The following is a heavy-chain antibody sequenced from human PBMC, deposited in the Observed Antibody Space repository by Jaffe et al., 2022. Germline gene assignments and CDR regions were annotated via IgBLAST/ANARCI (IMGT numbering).Heavy chain of an antibody. Sequence: QVQLVESGGGVVQPGGSLRLSCAASGFTFSSYGMHWVRQAPGKGLEWVAFIRYDGSNKYYADSVKGRFTISRDNSKNTLYLQMNSLRAEDTAVYYCAKVMITTVTNDAFDIWGQGTMVTVSS. CDR3: AKVMITTVTNDAFDI. CDR1: GFTFSSYG. V-gene: IGHV3-30*02. J-gene: IGHJ3*02. CDR2: IRYDGSNK. D-gene: IGHD4-4*01.